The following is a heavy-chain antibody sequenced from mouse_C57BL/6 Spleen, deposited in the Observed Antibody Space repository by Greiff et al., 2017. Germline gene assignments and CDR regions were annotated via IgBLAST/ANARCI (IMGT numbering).Heavy chain of an antibody. CDR2: IWSGGST. J-gene: IGHJ2*01. CDR3: ARTGSYYGSMDY. D-gene: IGHD1-1*01. Sequence: QVHVKQSGPGLVQPSQSLSITCTVSGFSLTSYGVHWVRQSPGKGLEWLGVIWSGGSTDYNAAFITRLSISKDNSKSQVFFKMNRLQTDDTAKDYCARTGSYYGSMDYWGQGTTLTVSS. CDR1: GFSLTSYG. V-gene: IGHV2-2*01.